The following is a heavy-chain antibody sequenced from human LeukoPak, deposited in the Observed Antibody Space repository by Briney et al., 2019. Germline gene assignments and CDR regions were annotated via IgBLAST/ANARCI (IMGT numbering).Heavy chain of an antibody. V-gene: IGHV1-69*13. CDR1: GGTFSSYA. Sequence: SVKVSCKASGGTFSSYAISWVRQAPGQGLEWMGGIIPIFGTANYAQKFQGRVTITADESTSTAYMELSSLRSEDTAVYYCARVTYSSSSYYYYMDVWGKGTTVTVSS. J-gene: IGHJ6*03. CDR3: ARVTYSSSSYYYYMDV. D-gene: IGHD6-6*01. CDR2: IIPIFGTA.